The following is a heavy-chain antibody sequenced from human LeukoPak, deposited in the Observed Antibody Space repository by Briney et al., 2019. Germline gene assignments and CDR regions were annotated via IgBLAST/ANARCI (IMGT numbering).Heavy chain of an antibody. D-gene: IGHD4-17*01. CDR3: ARVEYGDTNWFEP. CDR1: GGSFSGYY. V-gene: IGHV4-34*01. Sequence: SETLSLTCAVYGGSFSGYYWSWIRQPPGKGLELVGEINHCGSTNYNPSLKSRVTISADTSKNQFSLKLSSVTAADAAVYYCARVEYGDTNWFEPWGQGTLVTAS. J-gene: IGHJ5*02. CDR2: INHCGST.